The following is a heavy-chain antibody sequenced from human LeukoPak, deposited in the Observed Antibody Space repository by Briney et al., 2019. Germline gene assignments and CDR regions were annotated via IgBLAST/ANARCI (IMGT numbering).Heavy chain of an antibody. CDR1: GFTFSNYN. V-gene: IGHV3-48*01. J-gene: IGHJ4*02. CDR2: ISSSSSTI. Sequence: GGSLRLSCAASGFTFSNYNMNWVRQAPGWGLEWVAYISSSSSTIYYVDSVKGRFTISRDNTKNSVYVQMNSLRADDTAVYFCAKEEWFRFDIWGQGTSVTVSS. CDR3: AKEEWFRFDI. D-gene: IGHD3-10*01.